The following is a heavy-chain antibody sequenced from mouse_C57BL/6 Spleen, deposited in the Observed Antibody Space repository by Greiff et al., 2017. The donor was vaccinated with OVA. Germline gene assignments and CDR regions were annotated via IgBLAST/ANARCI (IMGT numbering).Heavy chain of an antibody. D-gene: IGHD1-1*01. CDR3: ARSYYGSSYDWYFDV. CDR1: GYTFTDYY. CDR2: IFPGSGST. V-gene: IGHV1-75*01. Sequence: QVQLKESGPELVKPGASVKISCKASGYTFTDYYINWVKQRPGQGLEWIGWIFPGSGSTYYNEKFKGKATLTVDKSSSTAYMVLSSLTSEDSAVYFCARSYYGSSYDWYFDVWGTGTTVTVSS. J-gene: IGHJ1*03.